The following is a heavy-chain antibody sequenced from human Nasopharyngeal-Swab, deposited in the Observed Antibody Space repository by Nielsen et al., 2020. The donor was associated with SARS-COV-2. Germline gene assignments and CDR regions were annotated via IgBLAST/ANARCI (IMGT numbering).Heavy chain of an antibody. CDR3: AKDGGGGVQSIAAAGTHFDY. J-gene: IGHJ4*02. CDR2: ISGSGGST. D-gene: IGHD6-13*01. CDR1: GFSFSSYA. Sequence: GGSLRLSCAASGFSFSSYAMSWVRQAQGKGLEGVSAISGSGGSTYYADSVKGRFTISRDKSKNTLYLQMNSLRAEDTAVYYCAKDGGGGVQSIAAAGTHFDYWGQGTLVTVSS. V-gene: IGHV3-23*01.